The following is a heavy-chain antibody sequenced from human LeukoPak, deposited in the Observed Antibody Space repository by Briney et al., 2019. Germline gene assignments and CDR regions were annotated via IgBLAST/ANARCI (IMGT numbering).Heavy chain of an antibody. CDR2: IKQDGSEK. J-gene: IGHJ4*02. CDR3: TSIAASAACRGKYYFDY. Sequence: GGSLRLSCAASGFTFSSYWMSWVRQAPGKGLEWVANIKQDGSEKYYVDSVKGRFTISRDNAKNSLYLQMNSLRAEDTAVYYCTSIAASAACRGKYYFDYWGQGTLVTVSS. CDR1: GFTFSSYW. V-gene: IGHV3-7*01. D-gene: IGHD6-13*01.